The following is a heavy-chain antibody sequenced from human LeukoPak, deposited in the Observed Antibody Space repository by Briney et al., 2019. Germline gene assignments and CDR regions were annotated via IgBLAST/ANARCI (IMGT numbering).Heavy chain of an antibody. CDR2: ISAYNGNT. J-gene: IGHJ4*02. Sequence: ASVKVSCKASGYTFASYGISWVRQAPGQGLEWMGWISAYNGNTNYAQKLRGRVTMTTDTSTSTAYMELRSLRSDDTAVYYCARVEAVCGGDCFSGYWGQGTLVTVSS. V-gene: IGHV1-18*01. CDR1: GYTFASYG. CDR3: ARVEAVCGGDCFSGY. D-gene: IGHD2-21*02.